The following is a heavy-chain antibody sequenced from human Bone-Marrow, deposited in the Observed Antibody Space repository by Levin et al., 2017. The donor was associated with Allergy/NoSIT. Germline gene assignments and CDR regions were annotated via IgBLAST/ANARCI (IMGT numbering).Heavy chain of an antibody. CDR1: GGAVSSNTKY. V-gene: IGHV4-39*01. J-gene: IGHJ4*02. CDR2: IYYSGVT. Sequence: SETLSLTCTVSGGAVSSNTKYWGWVRQPPGKGLEWIGTIYYSGVTYYNPSLKSRVAISVDTSKHQFSLKLGSGTAADTAIYYCARLALGDSWPIDSWGQGTLVTVSS. CDR3: ARLALGDSWPIDS. D-gene: IGHD5-18*01.